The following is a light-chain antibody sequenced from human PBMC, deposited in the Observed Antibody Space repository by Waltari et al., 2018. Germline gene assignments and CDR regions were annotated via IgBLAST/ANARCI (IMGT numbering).Light chain of an antibody. CDR3: QQYNSYSWT. J-gene: IGKJ1*01. CDR2: DAS. Sequence: DIKMTQSPSTLSASVGDSVTLTCRANQTISSWLAWYQQKPGKAPRLLIYDASILESGVPSRFSGSASGTEFTLSINSLQPDDFACYYCQQYNSYSWTFGQGTKVEIK. V-gene: IGKV1-5*01. CDR1: QTISSW.